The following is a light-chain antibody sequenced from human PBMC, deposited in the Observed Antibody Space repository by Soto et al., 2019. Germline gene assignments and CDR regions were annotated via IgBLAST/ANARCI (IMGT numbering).Light chain of an antibody. CDR1: QSFSSY. CDR2: DAS. V-gene: IGKV3-11*01. CDR3: QQRSNWPPVIT. J-gene: IGKJ5*01. Sequence: EIVLTQSPATLSLSPGERATLSCRASQSFSSYLAWYQQKPGQAPRLLIYDASKRATGIPARFSGRGSGTDFPLTISSLEPADFAVYYCQQRSNWPPVITFGQGTRLEIK.